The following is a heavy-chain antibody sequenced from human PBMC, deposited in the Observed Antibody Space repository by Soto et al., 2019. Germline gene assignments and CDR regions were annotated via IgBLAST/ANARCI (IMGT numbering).Heavy chain of an antibody. V-gene: IGHV3-23*01. CDR1: GFTFSSYA. J-gene: IGHJ4*02. D-gene: IGHD3-16*02. CDR3: AKDLSYDYVWGSYRPYFDY. CDR2: ISGSGGST. Sequence: LRLSCAASGFTFSSYAMSWVRQAPGKGLEWVSAISGSGGSTYYADSVKGRFTISRDNSKNTLYLQMNSLRAEDTAVYYCAKDLSYDYVWGSYRPYFDYWGQGTLVTVSS.